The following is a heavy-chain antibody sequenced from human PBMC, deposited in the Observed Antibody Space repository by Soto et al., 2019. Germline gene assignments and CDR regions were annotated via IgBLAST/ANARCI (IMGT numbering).Heavy chain of an antibody. CDR1: GFGFDSYA. CDR2: IGSSGGAI. D-gene: IGHD3-10*01. Sequence: EVQLLESGGGLVQVGGSLRLSCVGSGFGFDSYAMSWVRQAPGKGLEWVSGIGSSGGAIVYADSVRGRFTISRDNSRNALYLHMNSLRAGDTAVYYCAKALWFGESSHYFDYWGQGTPVTVSS. V-gene: IGHV3-23*01. CDR3: AKALWFGESSHYFDY. J-gene: IGHJ4*02.